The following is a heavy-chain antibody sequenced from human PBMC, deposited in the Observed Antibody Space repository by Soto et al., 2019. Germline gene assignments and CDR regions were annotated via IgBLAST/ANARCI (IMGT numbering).Heavy chain of an antibody. Sequence: QVQLVQSWAEVKNPGSSVKVSCKASGGTFSSYAITWVRQAPGQGLDGRGGIIPIFGTANYAQKFQGRVTITADESTSTAYMELSSLRSEDTAVYSCADSSGYYPRRTYYFYYWGQGTLVTVSS. D-gene: IGHD3-22*01. CDR1: GGTFSSYA. V-gene: IGHV1-69*01. CDR3: ADSSGYYPRRTYYFYY. CDR2: IIPIFGTA. J-gene: IGHJ4*02.